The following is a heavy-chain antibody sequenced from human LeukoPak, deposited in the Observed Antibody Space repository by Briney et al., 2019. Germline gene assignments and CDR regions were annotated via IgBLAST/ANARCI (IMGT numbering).Heavy chain of an antibody. Sequence: PSETLSLTCTVSGGSISSSSYYWGWIRQPPGKGLEWIGSIYYSGSTYYNPSLKSRVTISVDTSKNQFSLKLSSVTAADTAVYYCARFSVIAAAGTGGWFDPWGQGTLVTVSS. CDR3: ARFSVIAAAGTGGWFDP. CDR1: GGSISSSSYY. CDR2: IYYSGST. J-gene: IGHJ5*02. D-gene: IGHD6-13*01. V-gene: IGHV4-39*07.